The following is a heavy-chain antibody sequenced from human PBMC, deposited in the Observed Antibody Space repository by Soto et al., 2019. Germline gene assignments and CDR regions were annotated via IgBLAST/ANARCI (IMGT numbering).Heavy chain of an antibody. CDR2: IGYDGRNE. J-gene: IGHJ4*02. CDR3: AREIGYSSTWPSY. Sequence: QVQLVESGGGVVQPGRSLRLSCATSGFSLSSYGMHWVRQAPGKGLEWVAVIGYDGRNEYYADSVRGRFIISRDNSKSTLYQQMNSLRVEDTAGYYCAREIGYSSTWPSYWGQGTLGTVSS. V-gene: IGHV3-33*01. CDR1: GFSLSSYG. D-gene: IGHD6-13*01.